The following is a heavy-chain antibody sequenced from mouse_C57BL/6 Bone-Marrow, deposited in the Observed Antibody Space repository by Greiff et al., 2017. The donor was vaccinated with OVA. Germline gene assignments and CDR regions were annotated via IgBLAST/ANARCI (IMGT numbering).Heavy chain of an antibody. J-gene: IGHJ4*01. CDR3: ARAPTGTNYAMDY. D-gene: IGHD4-1*02. CDR1: GYSITSGYY. Sequence: LQESGPGLVKPSQSLSLTCSVTGYSITSGYYWNWIRQFPGNKLEWMGYISYDGSNNYNPSLKNRISITRDTSKNQFFLKLNSVTTEDTATYYCARAPTGTNYAMDYWGQGTSVTVSS. V-gene: IGHV3-6*01. CDR2: ISYDGSN.